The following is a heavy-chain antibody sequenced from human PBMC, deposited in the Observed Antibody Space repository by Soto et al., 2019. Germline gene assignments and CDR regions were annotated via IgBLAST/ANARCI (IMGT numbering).Heavy chain of an antibody. V-gene: IGHV4-61*01. CDR2: VYYSGTT. CDR1: GGSVSTNTYY. CDR3: ARTTAVPNTPRSRYFFYY. Sequence: SETLSLTCSVSGGSVSTNTYYLSWIRQPPGQRLEWIGYVYYSGTTNYNPSLKSRVTISVDMSKNQFSLRLSSVTTADTALYYCARTTAVPNTPRSRYFFYYWGQGTLVTVSS. J-gene: IGHJ4*02. D-gene: IGHD2-15*01.